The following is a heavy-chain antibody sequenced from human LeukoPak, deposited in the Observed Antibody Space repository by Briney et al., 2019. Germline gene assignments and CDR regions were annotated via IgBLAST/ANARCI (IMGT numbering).Heavy chain of an antibody. D-gene: IGHD1-26*01. CDR3: AREYEWEPSFDP. J-gene: IGHJ5*02. Sequence: SVKGRFTISRDNAKNSLYLQMNSLRAEDTAVYYCAREYEWEPSFDPWGQGTLVTVSS. V-gene: IGHV3-48*01.